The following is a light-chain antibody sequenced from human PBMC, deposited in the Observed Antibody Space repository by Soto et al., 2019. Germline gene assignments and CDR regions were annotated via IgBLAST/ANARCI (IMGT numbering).Light chain of an antibody. CDR2: SNN. J-gene: IGLJ1*01. CDR3: AAWDASLNGPV. Sequence: QSVLTQPPSASGAPGQGVTISCSGSSSNIGSNTVNWFQQLPGTAPKLLIYSNNQRPSGVPDRFSGSKSGTSASLATSGLQSEDEADYYCAAWDASLNGPVFGTGTKVTVL. V-gene: IGLV1-44*01. CDR1: SSNIGSNT.